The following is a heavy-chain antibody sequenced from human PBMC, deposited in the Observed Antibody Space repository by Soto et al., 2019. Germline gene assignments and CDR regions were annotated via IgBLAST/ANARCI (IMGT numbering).Heavy chain of an antibody. CDR2: ISSNGGST. D-gene: IGHD2-15*01. Sequence: GGSLRLSCAASGFTFSSYAMHWVRQAPGKGLEYVSAISSNGGSTYYANSVKGRFTISRDNSKNTLYLQMGSLRAEDMAVYYCAILGYCSGGSCYKEGFDIWGQGTMVTVSS. CDR1: GFTFSSYA. V-gene: IGHV3-64*01. J-gene: IGHJ3*02. CDR3: AILGYCSGGSCYKEGFDI.